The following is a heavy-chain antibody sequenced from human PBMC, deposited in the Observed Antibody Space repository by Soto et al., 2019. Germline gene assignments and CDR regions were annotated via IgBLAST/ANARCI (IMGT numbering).Heavy chain of an antibody. J-gene: IGHJ4*02. CDR3: AKEQKDSSSWSELNY. Sequence: GGSLRLSCAGSGFTFSSVAMTWVRQAPGKGLEWVSSISGSGDSTYYADSVKGRFTISRDNSKNTLYLQMNSLRAEDTAVYYCAKEQKDSSSWSELNYWGQGT. D-gene: IGHD6-13*01. CDR2: ISGSGDST. V-gene: IGHV3-23*01. CDR1: GFTFSSVA.